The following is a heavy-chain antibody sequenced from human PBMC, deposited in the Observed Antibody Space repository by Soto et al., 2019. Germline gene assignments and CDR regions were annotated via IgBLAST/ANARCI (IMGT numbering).Heavy chain of an antibody. CDR3: ARPLLPGYYYYGMDV. Sequence: EVQLVESGGGLVQPGGSLRLSCAASGFTFSSYEMNWVRQAPGKGLEWVSYISSSGSTIYYADSVKGRFTISRDNAKNSLYLQMNSLRAVDTAVYYCARPLLPGYYYYGMDVWGQGTTVTVSS. CDR1: GFTFSSYE. V-gene: IGHV3-48*03. J-gene: IGHJ6*02. CDR2: ISSSGSTI.